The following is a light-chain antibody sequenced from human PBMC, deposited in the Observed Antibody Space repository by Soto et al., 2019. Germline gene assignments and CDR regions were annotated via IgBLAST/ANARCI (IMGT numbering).Light chain of an antibody. CDR3: SSYTAGGTI. CDR1: SSDVGGYKY. Sequence: QSALTQPASVSGSPGQSITISCTGTSSDVGGYKYVSWYQQNPGKAPKLMIYEVSNRPSGVSHRFSGSKSGNTASLTISGLQAEDEADYYCSSYTAGGTIFGTGTKLTVL. V-gene: IGLV2-14*01. J-gene: IGLJ1*01. CDR2: EVS.